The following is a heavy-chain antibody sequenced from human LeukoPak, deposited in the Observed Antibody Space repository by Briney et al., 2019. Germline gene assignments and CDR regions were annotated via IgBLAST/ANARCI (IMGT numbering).Heavy chain of an antibody. CDR2: IYYSGST. CDR3: AKNGQSGFSFDP. CDR1: GGSISSYY. Sequence: SETLSLTCTVSGGSISSYYWSWIRQPPGKGLEWIGYIYYSGSTNYNPSLKSRVTISADTSKNQFSLKLSSVTAADTAVYHCAKNGQSGFSFDPWGRGTLVTVSS. J-gene: IGHJ5*02. D-gene: IGHD1-26*01. V-gene: IGHV4-59*12.